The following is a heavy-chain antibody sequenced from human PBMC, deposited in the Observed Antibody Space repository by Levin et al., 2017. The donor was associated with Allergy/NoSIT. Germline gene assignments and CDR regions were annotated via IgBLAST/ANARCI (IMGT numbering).Heavy chain of an antibody. V-gene: IGHV3-21*06. CDR3: VGDGGYSY. CDR1: GFSLSGNS. J-gene: IGHJ4*02. Sequence: PGGSLRLSCALSGFSLSGNSMNWVRQAPGKGLEWVSYISGDSNHIHYADSVRGRFTISRHDAKNSLFLQMNSLRGEDTAVYFCVGDGGYSYWCRGTLVTVSS. CDR2: ISGDSNHI. D-gene: IGHD3-22*01.